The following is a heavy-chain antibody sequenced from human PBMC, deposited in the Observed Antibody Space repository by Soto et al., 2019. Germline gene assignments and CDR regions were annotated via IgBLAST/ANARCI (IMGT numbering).Heavy chain of an antibody. J-gene: IGHJ3*02. D-gene: IGHD6-19*01. V-gene: IGHV1-3*01. CDR2: INAGNGNT. CDR1: GYTFTSYA. Sequence: ASVKVSCKASGYTFTSYAMHWVRQAPGQRLEWMGWINAGNGNTKYSQKFQGRVTITRDTSASTAYMELSSLRSEDTAVYYCAGGKIYAVAGVGDAFDIWGQGTMVTVSS. CDR3: AGGKIYAVAGVGDAFDI.